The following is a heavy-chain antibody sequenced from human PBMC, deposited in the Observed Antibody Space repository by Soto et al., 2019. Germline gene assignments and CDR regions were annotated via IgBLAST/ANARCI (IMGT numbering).Heavy chain of an antibody. V-gene: IGHV4-59*08. Sequence: QVQLQESGPGLVKPSETLSLTCTVSGGSISSYYWSWIRQPPGKGLEWIGYIYYSGSTNYNPSLMSRVTISVDTSKNQFSLRLSSVTAADTAVYYCARRVDYVWGSSRYSPYFDYWGQGTLVTVSS. CDR2: IYYSGST. J-gene: IGHJ4*02. CDR1: GGSISSYY. CDR3: ARRVDYVWGSSRYSPYFDY. D-gene: IGHD3-16*02.